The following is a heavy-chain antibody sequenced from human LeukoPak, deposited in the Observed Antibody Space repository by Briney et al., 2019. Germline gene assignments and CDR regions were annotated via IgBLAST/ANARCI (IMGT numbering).Heavy chain of an antibody. CDR1: GFTFSSYA. Sequence: PGGSLRLSCAASGFTFSSYAMSWIRQPPGKGLEWIGSIYYSGSTNYNPSLKSRVTISVDTSKNQFSLKLSSVTAADTAVYYCAREMGIFKGPNNWFDPWGQGTLVTVSS. CDR3: AREMGIFKGPNNWFDP. D-gene: IGHD2-15*01. CDR2: IYYSGST. V-gene: IGHV4-59*01. J-gene: IGHJ5*02.